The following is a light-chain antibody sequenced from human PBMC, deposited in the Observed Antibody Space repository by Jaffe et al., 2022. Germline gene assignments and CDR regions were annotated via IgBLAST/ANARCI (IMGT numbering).Light chain of an antibody. Sequence: QLVLTQSPSASASLGASVKLTCTLSSEHSTYAIAWHQQQPDKGPRYLMKLNSDGTHNKGDGIPDRFSGSSSGAERYLTISSLQSEDEADYYCQTWGAGIHVFGTGTKVTVL. J-gene: IGLJ1*01. V-gene: IGLV4-69*01. CDR2: LNSDGTH. CDR1: SEHSTYA. CDR3: QTWGAGIHV.